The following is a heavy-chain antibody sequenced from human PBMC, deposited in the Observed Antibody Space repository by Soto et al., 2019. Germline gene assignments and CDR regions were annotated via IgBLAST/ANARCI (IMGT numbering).Heavy chain of an antibody. CDR3: ARLTTSSGWSIFDS. CDR2: IYYTGTT. Sequence: SETLSLTCTVSGGSVSSSFFYWSWVRQPPGQRLEWIGYIYYTGTTNYNPSLASRVAMSVDTSNKQFTLNLRSLTAADTARYYCARLTTSSGWSIFDSWGQGMLVTVSS. CDR1: GGSVSSSFFY. J-gene: IGHJ4*02. V-gene: IGHV4-61*01. D-gene: IGHD6-13*01.